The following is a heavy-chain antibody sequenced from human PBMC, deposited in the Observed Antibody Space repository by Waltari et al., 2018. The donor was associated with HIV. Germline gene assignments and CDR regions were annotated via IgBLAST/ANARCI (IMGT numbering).Heavy chain of an antibody. V-gene: IGHV3-23*01. CDR3: AKDSTWVRYFDWLSTNEPPFDY. CDR1: GFTFSSYA. CDR2: ISGSGGST. D-gene: IGHD3-9*01. J-gene: IGHJ4*02. Sequence: EVQLLESGGGLVQPGGSLRLSCAASGFTFSSYAMSWVRQAPGKGLEWVSAISGSGGSTYYADSVKGRFTISRDNSKNTLYLQMNSLRAEDTAVYYCAKDSTWVRYFDWLSTNEPPFDYWGQGTLVTVSS.